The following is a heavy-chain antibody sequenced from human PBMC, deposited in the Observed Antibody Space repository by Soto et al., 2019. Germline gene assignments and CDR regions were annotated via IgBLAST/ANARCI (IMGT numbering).Heavy chain of an antibody. CDR2: INQDGSQK. V-gene: IGHV3-7*05. CDR1: GFTFSAYY. J-gene: IGHJ4*02. CDR3: TGGSGWESDY. Sequence: DVQLVESGGDLVQPGGSLRLSCAASGFTFSAYYMNWVRQAPGKGLEWVANINQDGSQKYYVDSVKGRFTISRDNAKSSLFLEMNSMRAEDTAIYYCTGGSGWESDYCGQGTLVTVSS. D-gene: IGHD6-19*01.